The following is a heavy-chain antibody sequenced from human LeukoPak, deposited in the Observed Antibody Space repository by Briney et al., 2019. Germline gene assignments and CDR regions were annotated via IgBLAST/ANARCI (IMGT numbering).Heavy chain of an antibody. D-gene: IGHD6-13*01. V-gene: IGHV3-48*04. J-gene: IGHJ4*02. CDR2: ISSGSGTI. CDR1: GFTFSSYN. CDR3: ARVEDYSSSWYYFDY. Sequence: PGGSLRLSCAASGFTFSSYNMNWVRQAPGKGLEWVSYISSGSGTIYYADSVKGRFTISRDNAKDSLYLQMNSLRAEDTAVYYCARVEDYSSSWYYFDYWGQGTLVTVSS.